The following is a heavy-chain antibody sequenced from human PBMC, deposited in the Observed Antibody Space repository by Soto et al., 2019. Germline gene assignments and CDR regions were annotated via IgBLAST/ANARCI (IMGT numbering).Heavy chain of an antibody. CDR1: DGSFNDYF. D-gene: IGHD2-2*01. Sequence: SETLSLTCGVYDGSFNDYFWTWIRQPPGKGLEWIGEIRRSGSTYYNPSLESRVTISVDTSMSQFSLRVTSVTAADTAVYYCARAIPSAWAVLAYWGQGTLVTVYS. CDR2: IRRSGST. CDR3: ARAIPSAWAVLAY. V-gene: IGHV4-34*01. J-gene: IGHJ4*02.